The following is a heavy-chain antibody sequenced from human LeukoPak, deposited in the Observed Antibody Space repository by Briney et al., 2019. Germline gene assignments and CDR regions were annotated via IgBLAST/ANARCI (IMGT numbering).Heavy chain of an antibody. CDR2: IDPNSGVT. D-gene: IGHD6-13*01. V-gene: IGHV1-2*02. Sequence: GASVKVSCKASGYTFTGYYIHWVRQAPGQGLEWMGWIDPNSGVTNYAQKFQGRVTMTRDTSISTAYMELSRLRSDDAAVYYCAPIAADVGEYWGQGTLVTVSS. CDR3: APIAADVGEY. CDR1: GYTFTGYY. J-gene: IGHJ4*02.